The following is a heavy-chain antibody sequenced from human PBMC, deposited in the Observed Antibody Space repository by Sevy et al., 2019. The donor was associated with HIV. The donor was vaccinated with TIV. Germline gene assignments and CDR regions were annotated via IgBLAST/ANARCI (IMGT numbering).Heavy chain of an antibody. J-gene: IGHJ4*02. CDR2: LSFGCGNI. CDR3: AREGCTKPHDY. CDR1: GFDFSIYS. D-gene: IGHD2-8*01. V-gene: IGHV3-23*01. Sequence: GGSLRLSCAASGFDFSIYSMSWVRQAPGKGLEWVSTLSFGCGNINCAESVKRRFTISRDNSKSSVYLQMNNMRVEDTAVYYCAREGCTKPHDYWGQGTLVTVSS.